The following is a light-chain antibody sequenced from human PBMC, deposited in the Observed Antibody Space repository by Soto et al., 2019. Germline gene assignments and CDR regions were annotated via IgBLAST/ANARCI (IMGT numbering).Light chain of an antibody. CDR2: AAS. J-gene: IGKJ5*01. Sequence: DIQLTQSPSFLSASVGDRVTITCRASQGINSYLAWYQQKPGKAPKLLIYAASTLQSGVPSRFSGSGSGTGFTLTISSLQPEDFATYYCQQLKSNLITFGQGTRLEI. CDR1: QGINSY. CDR3: QQLKSNLIT. V-gene: IGKV1-9*01.